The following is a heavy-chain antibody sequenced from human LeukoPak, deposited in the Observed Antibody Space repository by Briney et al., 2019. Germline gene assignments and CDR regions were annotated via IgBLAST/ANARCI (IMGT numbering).Heavy chain of an antibody. J-gene: IGHJ6*02. D-gene: IGHD1-20*01. V-gene: IGHV3-48*01. CDR2: ISSRSSAI. CDR3: ARVGYDWNGMDV. Sequence: GGSLRLSCAASGFTFSGQTMNWVRQAPGKGLEWVSYISSRSSAIYYADSVKGRFTISRDNAKNSLYLQMNSLRAEDAAVYYCARVGYDWNGMDVWGQGTTVTVSS. CDR1: GFTFSGQT.